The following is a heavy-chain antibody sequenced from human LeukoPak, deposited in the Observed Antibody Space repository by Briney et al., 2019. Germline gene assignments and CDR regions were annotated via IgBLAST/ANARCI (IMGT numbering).Heavy chain of an antibody. D-gene: IGHD4-17*01. CDR3: ARCGAAVTTHFSH. Sequence: ASVKVSCKASGYSFSIYGITWARQAPGQGLEYLGWISASDGTINYAQKVQDRVTMTTDTSTSTAYWELRRLRSEDTAVYYCARCGAAVTTHFSHWGQGTLVTVSS. J-gene: IGHJ4*02. V-gene: IGHV1-18*01. CDR1: GYSFSIYG. CDR2: ISASDGTI.